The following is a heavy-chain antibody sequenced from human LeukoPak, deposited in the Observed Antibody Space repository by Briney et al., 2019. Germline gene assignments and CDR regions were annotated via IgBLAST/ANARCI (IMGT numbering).Heavy chain of an antibody. CDR2: ISVYNGNT. D-gene: IGHD3-3*01. CDR1: GYTFTSYV. J-gene: IGHJ5*02. V-gene: IGHV1-18*01. CDR3: ARDSRITISGVVIGGNWFDP. Sequence: ASVKVSCKASGYTFTSYVISWVRQAPGQGLEWMGWISVYNGNTNYAQKLHGRVTMTTDTSTSTAYMELRSLRSDDTAVYYCARDSRITISGVVIGGNWFDPWGQGTLVTVSS.